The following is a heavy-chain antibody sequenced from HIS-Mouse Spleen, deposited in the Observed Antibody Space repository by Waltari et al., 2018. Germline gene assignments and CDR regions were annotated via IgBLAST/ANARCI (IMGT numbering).Heavy chain of an antibody. V-gene: IGHV3-74*01. CDR3: ARCVRGIAAPGVYYGMDV. CDR1: GFTFSSYW. J-gene: IGHJ6*02. CDR2: INSGGRST. D-gene: IGHD6-13*01. Sequence: EVQLVESGGGLVQPGGSLRLSCAASGFTFSSYWMHWVRQAPGKGLVWVSRINSGGRSTSCADSVKGRFTISRDNAKNTLYLQMNSLRAEDTAVYYCARCVRGIAAPGVYYGMDVWGQGTTVTVSS.